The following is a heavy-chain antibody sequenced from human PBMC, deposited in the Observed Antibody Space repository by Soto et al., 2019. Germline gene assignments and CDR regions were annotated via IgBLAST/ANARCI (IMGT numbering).Heavy chain of an antibody. J-gene: IGHJ6*03. CDR3: ARSDYGDYLDYYYMDV. D-gene: IGHD4-17*01. V-gene: IGHV5-51*01. Sequence: GESLKISCKGSGYSFTSYWIGWVRQMPGKGLEWMGIIYPGDSDTRYSPSFQGQVTISADKSISTAYLQWSSLKASDTAMYYCARSDYGDYLDYYYMDVWGKGTTVTVSS. CDR2: IYPGDSDT. CDR1: GYSFTSYW.